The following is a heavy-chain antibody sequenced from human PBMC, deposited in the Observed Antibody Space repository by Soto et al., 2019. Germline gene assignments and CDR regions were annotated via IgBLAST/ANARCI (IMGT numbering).Heavy chain of an antibody. Sequence: SETLSLTCAVSGGSIISNYRWAWIRQSPGEGLVWIGGIYHSGTTYYDPSLASRVIISVYTSECRFALRLTSVTAADSDVSYWARSYNVGYHQYFGQGKLVTVSS. CDR2: IYHSGTT. V-gene: IGHV4-38-2*01. CDR1: GGSIISNYR. J-gene: IGHJ1*01. CDR3: ARSYNVGYHQY. D-gene: IGHD1-20*01.